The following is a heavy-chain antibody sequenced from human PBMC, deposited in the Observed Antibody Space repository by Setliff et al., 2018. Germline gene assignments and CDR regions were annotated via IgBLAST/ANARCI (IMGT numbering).Heavy chain of an antibody. D-gene: IGHD3-22*01. CDR3: ARDRISRYYDSGAHAFDI. V-gene: IGHV3-23*01. CDR1: GFTFSSYA. Sequence: GSLRLSCAASGFTFSSYAMSWVRQAPGKGLEWVSAISGSGGSTYYADSVKGRFTISRDNSKNSLYLQMNSLRAEDTAVYYCARDRISRYYDSGAHAFDIWGQGTMVTVSS. J-gene: IGHJ3*02. CDR2: ISGSGGST.